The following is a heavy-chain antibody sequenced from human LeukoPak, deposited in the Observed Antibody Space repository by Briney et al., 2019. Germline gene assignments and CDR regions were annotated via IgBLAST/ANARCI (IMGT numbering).Heavy chain of an antibody. J-gene: IGHJ3*02. D-gene: IGHD3-22*01. V-gene: IGHV3-21*01. CDR3: AREGLFISDYSDSSPDAFDI. Sequence: PGGSLRLSCAASGFAFSSSSMNWVRQAPGKGLEWVSSISSSSSYIYFADSVKGRCTISRDNAKNSLYLQMNSLRAEDTALYYCAREGLFISDYSDSSPDAFDIWGQGTMVTVSS. CDR1: GFAFSSSS. CDR2: ISSSSSYI.